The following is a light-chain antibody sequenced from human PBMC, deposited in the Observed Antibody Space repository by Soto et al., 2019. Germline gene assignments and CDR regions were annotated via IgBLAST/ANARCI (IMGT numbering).Light chain of an antibody. V-gene: IGLV1-40*01. CDR2: DNS. CDR3: QSYDISLSTVV. CDR1: SSHIGAGYD. Sequence: QSVLTQPPSVSGAPGQRVTISCTGSSSHIGAGYDVHWYQQLPGTAPKLLIYDNSNRPSGVPDRFSGSKSGTSASLAITGLQAEDEADYYCQSYDISLSTVVFGGGNKLAVL. J-gene: IGLJ2*01.